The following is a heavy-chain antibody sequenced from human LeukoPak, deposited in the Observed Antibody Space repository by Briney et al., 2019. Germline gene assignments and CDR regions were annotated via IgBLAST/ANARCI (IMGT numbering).Heavy chain of an antibody. CDR2: ISSSGSYL. CDR3: ARDPVGATAFDY. D-gene: IGHD1-26*01. V-gene: IGHV3-21*01. Sequence: GGSLRLSCAASGFTFSSYTMNWVRQAPGKGLAWVSSISSSGSYLFYADSVKGRFTISRDNAKNSLYLQMNSLRAEDTALYYCARDPVGATAFDYWGQGSLVTVSS. J-gene: IGHJ4*02. CDR1: GFTFSSYT.